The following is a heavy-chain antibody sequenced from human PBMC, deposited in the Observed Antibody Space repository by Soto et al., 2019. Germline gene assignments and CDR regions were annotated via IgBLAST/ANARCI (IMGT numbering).Heavy chain of an antibody. J-gene: IGHJ5*02. CDR3: ARGAWSGYYDFWSGSMNWFDP. CDR2: TYYSGST. D-gene: IGHD3-3*01. Sequence: SETLSLTCTVSGGSISSYYWSWIRQPPGKGLEWIRYTYYSGSTNYNPSLKSRVTISVDTSKNQFSLKLSSVTVADTAVYYCARGAWSGYYDFWSGSMNWFDPWGQGTLVTVSS. V-gene: IGHV4-59*12. CDR1: GGSISSYY.